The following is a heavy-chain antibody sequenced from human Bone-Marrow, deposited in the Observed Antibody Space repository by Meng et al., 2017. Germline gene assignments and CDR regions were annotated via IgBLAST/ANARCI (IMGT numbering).Heavy chain of an antibody. V-gene: IGHV3-20*04. J-gene: IGHJ5*02. D-gene: IGHD3-10*01. CDR1: GFTFDDYG. CDR3: ARDGKWFGDLLSISPNNWFDP. CDR2: INWNGGST. Sequence: GESLKISCAASGFTFDDYGMSWVRQAPGKGLEWVSGINWNGGSTGYADSVKGRFTISRDNAKNFLYLQMNSLRAEDTALYYCARDGKWFGDLLSISPNNWFDPWGQGTLVTVSS.